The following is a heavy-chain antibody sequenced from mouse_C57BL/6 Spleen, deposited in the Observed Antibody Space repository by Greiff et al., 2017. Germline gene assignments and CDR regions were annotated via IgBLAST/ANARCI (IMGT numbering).Heavy chain of an antibody. CDR3: ASYDYGAWFAY. J-gene: IGHJ3*01. CDR2: IWSGGST. D-gene: IGHD2-4*01. V-gene: IGHV2-2*01. Sequence: VQLQQSGPGLVQPSQSLSITCTVSGFSLTSYGVHWVRQSPGKGLEWLGVIWSGGSTDYNAAFISRLSISKDNSKSQVFFKMNSLQADDTAIYDCASYDYGAWFAYWGQGTLVTVSA. CDR1: GFSLTSYG.